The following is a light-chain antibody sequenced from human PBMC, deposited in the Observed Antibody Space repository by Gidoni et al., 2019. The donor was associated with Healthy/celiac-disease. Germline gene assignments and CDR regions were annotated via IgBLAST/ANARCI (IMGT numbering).Light chain of an antibody. CDR3: QQSYSTRGT. CDR2: AAS. CDR1: QSISSY. J-gene: IGKJ2*01. V-gene: IGKV1-39*01. Sequence: DIKMTQSPSSLSASVGDRVTITCRASQSISSYLNWYQQKPGKAPKLLIYAASSLQSGVPARFSGSGSGTDFTLTISSLQPEDFATYYCQQSYSTRGTFGQGTKLEIK.